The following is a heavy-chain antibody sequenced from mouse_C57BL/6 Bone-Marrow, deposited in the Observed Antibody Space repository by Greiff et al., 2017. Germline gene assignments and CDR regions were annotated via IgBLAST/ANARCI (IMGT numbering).Heavy chain of an antibody. V-gene: IGHV5-15*01. CDR1: GFTFSDYG. J-gene: IGHJ4*01. D-gene: IGHD2-3*01. CDR2: ISNLAYSI. CDR3: GRRRDYDGYSYAMDY. Sequence: EVQVVESGGGLVQPGGSLKLSCAASGFTFSDYGMAWVRQAPRKGPEWVAFISNLAYSIYYADTVTGRFTISRENAKNTLYLEMSSLRSEDTAMYYCGRRRDYDGYSYAMDYWGQGTSVTVSS.